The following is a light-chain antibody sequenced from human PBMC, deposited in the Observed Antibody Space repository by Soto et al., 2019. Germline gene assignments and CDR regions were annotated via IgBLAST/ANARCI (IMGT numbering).Light chain of an antibody. CDR2: KAS. CDR3: QQCNSYWT. V-gene: IGKV1-5*03. CDR1: QSISSW. J-gene: IGKJ1*01. Sequence: DIQMTQSPSTLSASVGDRVTITCRASQSISSWLAWYQQKPGKAPKLLIYKASSLESGVPSRFSGSGSGTEFPLTISSLQPDDFATYYCQQCNSYWTFGQGTKVEIK.